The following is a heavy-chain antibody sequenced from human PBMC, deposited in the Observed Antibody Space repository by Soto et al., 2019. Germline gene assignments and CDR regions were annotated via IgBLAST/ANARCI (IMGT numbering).Heavy chain of an antibody. Sequence: GGSLRLSCAAFEFTFISYAMHWVRQAPGKGLEWVAVISFDGSTEYYADSVKGRFTISRDNSKNTVYLQMNSLRSEDTAVYYCARSRHGSGSYTHFYYGLDVWGQGTTVTVSS. CDR2: ISFDGSTE. V-gene: IGHV3-30-3*01. J-gene: IGHJ6*02. D-gene: IGHD3-10*01. CDR1: EFTFISYA. CDR3: ARSRHGSGSYTHFYYGLDV.